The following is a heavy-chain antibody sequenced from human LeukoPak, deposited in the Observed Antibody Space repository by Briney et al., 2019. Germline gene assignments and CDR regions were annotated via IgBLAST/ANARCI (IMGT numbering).Heavy chain of an antibody. Sequence: GGPLRHPCVTSGITFSNFHMHEAPPLPGGALVWVSHIIQDGSVTSYADSVKCRFTISRDNAKNTVYLQLNNLRTEVTDVYYCATDAYSGLGYWGQGTLVTVSS. D-gene: IGHD3-16*01. CDR3: ATDAYSGLGY. CDR2: IIQDGSVT. CDR1: GITFSNFH. J-gene: IGHJ4*02. V-gene: IGHV3-74*01.